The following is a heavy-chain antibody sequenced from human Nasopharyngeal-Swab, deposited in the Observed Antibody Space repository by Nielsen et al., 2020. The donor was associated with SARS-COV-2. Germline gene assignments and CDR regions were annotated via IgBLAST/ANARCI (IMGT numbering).Heavy chain of an antibody. D-gene: IGHD3-16*01. V-gene: IGHV3-74*01. CDR1: GFTLSNYW. Sequence: GGSLRLSCAASGFTLSNYWMHWVRQTPGKGLLWVSRINTDASRTSYADSVKGRFTISRDNAKNTVYLQMSSLRGEDTAVYYCTRVDVHDAFDMWGQGTMVTVSS. CDR3: TRVDVHDAFDM. CDR2: INTDASRT. J-gene: IGHJ3*02.